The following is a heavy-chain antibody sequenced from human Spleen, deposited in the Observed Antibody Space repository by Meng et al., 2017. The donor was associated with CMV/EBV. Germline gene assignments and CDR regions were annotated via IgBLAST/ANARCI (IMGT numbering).Heavy chain of an antibody. D-gene: IGHD1-26*01. Sequence: GESLKISCAASGFIVSSNYRSWVRQVPGKGLEWVSVIYSDESIHYADSVKGRFTISRDNSKNTVYLQMNSLRAEDTAVYYCAKASGSYHGYFDYWGQGTLVTVSS. V-gene: IGHV3-66*02. CDR1: GFIVSSNY. CDR2: IYSDESI. CDR3: AKASGSYHGYFDY. J-gene: IGHJ4*02.